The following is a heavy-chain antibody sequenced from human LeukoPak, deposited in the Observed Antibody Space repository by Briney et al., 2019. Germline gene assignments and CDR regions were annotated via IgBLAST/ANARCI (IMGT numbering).Heavy chain of an antibody. J-gene: IGHJ3*02. CDR1: GFTFSSYG. Sequence: GGTLRLSCAASGFTFSSYGMSWVRQAPGKGLEWVSAISGSGGSTYYADSVKGRFTISRDNSKNTLYLQMNSLRAEDTAVYYCAREAGGSPDAFDIWGQGTMVTVSS. V-gene: IGHV3-23*01. CDR2: ISGSGGST. CDR3: AREAGGSPDAFDI. D-gene: IGHD1-26*01.